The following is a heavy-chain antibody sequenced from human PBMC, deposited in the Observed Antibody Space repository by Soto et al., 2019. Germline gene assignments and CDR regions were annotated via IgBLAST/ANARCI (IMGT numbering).Heavy chain of an antibody. CDR2: ISGSGGST. Sequence: GGSLRLSCAASGFTFSSYAMSWVRQAPGKGLEWVSAISGSGGSTYYADSVKGRFTISRDNSKNTLYLQMNSLRAEDTAVYYCAKDRDSGYDEGWYYFDYWGQGTLVTVSS. CDR1: GFTFSSYA. CDR3: AKDRDSGYDEGWYYFDY. V-gene: IGHV3-23*01. J-gene: IGHJ4*02. D-gene: IGHD5-12*01.